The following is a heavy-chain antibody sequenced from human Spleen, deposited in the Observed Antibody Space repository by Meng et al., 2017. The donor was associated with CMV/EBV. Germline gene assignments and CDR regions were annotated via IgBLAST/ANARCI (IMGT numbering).Heavy chain of an antibody. CDR2: IYYSGST. CDR1: GGSISLYY. Sequence: SETLSLTCTVSGGSISLYYWSWIRQPPGKGLEWIGYIYYSGSTNYNPSLKSRVTISVDTSKNQFSLKLSSVTAADTAVYYCARVVVIGSQYYFDYWGQGTLVTVSS. CDR3: ARVVVIGSQYYFDY. J-gene: IGHJ4*02. D-gene: IGHD2-21*01. V-gene: IGHV4-59*01.